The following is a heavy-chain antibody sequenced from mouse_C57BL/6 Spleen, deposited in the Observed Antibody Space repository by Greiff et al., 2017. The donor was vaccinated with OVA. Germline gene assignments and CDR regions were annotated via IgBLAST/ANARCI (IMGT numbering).Heavy chain of an antibody. CDR2: IYPRSGNT. Sequence: VQLQESGAELARPGASVKLSCKASGYTFTSYGISWVKQRTGQGLEWIGEIYPRSGNTYYNEKFKGKATLTADKSSSTAYMELRSLTSEDAAVYFCARRGETAWFAYWGQGTLVTVSA. V-gene: IGHV1-81*01. CDR3: ARRGETAWFAY. J-gene: IGHJ3*01. D-gene: IGHD4-1*01. CDR1: GYTFTSYG.